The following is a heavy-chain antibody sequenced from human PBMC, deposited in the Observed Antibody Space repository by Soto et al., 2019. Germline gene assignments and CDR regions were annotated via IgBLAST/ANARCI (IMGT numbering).Heavy chain of an antibody. D-gene: IGHD2-2*01. CDR1: GGTFSSYA. CDR3: ARHVPAAGYYYGMDV. Sequence: QVQLVQSGAEVKKPGSSEKVSCKGSGGTFSSYAISWVRQAPGQGLEWMGGIIPIFGTANYAQKFQGRVTITADESTSTAYMELSSLRSEDTAVYYCARHVPAAGYYYGMDVWGQGTTVTVSS. CDR2: IIPIFGTA. V-gene: IGHV1-69*12. J-gene: IGHJ6*02.